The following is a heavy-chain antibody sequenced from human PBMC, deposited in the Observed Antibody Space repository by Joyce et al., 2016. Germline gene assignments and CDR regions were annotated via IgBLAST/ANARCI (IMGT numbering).Heavy chain of an antibody. D-gene: IGHD5-24*01. CDR1: GFSFNTYS. J-gene: IGHJ4*02. V-gene: IGHV3-48*02. CDR2: ISASSGTI. CDR3: ARVGRTGYTCDY. Sequence: EVQLVESGGGLVQSGGSLRLSCAASGFSFNTYSINWVRQAPGKGLEWLSYISASSGTIYYADPVKGRFTISRDNAKNSVYLQMNSLRDEDTAVYYCARVGRTGYTCDYWGQGTLVTVSS.